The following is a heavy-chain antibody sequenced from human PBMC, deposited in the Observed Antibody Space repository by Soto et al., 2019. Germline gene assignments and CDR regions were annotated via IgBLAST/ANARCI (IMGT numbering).Heavy chain of an antibody. CDR1: GGSISSSNYY. Sequence: PSETLPLTCTVSGGSISSSNYYWGWIRQPPGKGLEWIGSIYYSGSTSYNSSLKSRVTISVDTSKNQFSLRLRSVTAADTAVYYCASPTLGAFDIWGQGTMVTVSS. CDR2: IYYSGST. J-gene: IGHJ3*02. CDR3: ASPTLGAFDI. D-gene: IGHD3-16*01. V-gene: IGHV4-39*01.